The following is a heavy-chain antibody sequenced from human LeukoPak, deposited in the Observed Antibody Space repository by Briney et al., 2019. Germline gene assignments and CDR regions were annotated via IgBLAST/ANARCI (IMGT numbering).Heavy chain of an antibody. CDR3: ARERDFYDSSGSPSY. CDR1: GYSISSGYY. D-gene: IGHD3-22*01. CDR2: IYHSGST. V-gene: IGHV4-38-2*02. Sequence: SETLSLTCTVSGYSISSGYYWGWIRQPPGKGLEWIGSIYHSGSTYYNPSLKSRVTISVDTSKNQFSLKLSSVTAADTAVYYCARERDFYDSSGSPSYWGQGTLVIVSS. J-gene: IGHJ4*02.